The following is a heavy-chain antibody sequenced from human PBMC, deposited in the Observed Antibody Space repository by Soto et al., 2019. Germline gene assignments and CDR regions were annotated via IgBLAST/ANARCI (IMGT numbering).Heavy chain of an antibody. Sequence: QVQLVESGGGVVQPGTSLRLSCAASGFTFSSHGIHWVRQAPGKGLEWVALISYDGSNKYYADSVKVRFTISRDNSKYVLYLTMNSMRAQDATLYYGASGQGYRCDGYYHYGMDVWGQGTTVTVS. CDR3: ASGQGYRCDGYYHYGMDV. V-gene: IGHV3-30-3*01. D-gene: IGHD6-13*01. CDR1: GFTFSSHG. CDR2: ISYDGSNK. J-gene: IGHJ6*02.